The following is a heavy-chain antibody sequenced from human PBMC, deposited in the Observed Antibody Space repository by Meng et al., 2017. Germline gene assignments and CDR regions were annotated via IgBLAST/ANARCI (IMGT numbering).Heavy chain of an antibody. CDR2: IKSKTDGGTT. Sequence: GESLKISCAASGFTFSNAWMSWVRQAPGKGLEWVGRIKSKTDGGTTDYAAPVKGRFTISRGDSKNTLYLQMNSLKTEDTAVYYCTTAGYSYDDYWGQGTLVTVSS. CDR3: TTAGYSYDDY. V-gene: IGHV3-15*01. CDR1: GFTFSNAW. J-gene: IGHJ4*02. D-gene: IGHD5-18*01.